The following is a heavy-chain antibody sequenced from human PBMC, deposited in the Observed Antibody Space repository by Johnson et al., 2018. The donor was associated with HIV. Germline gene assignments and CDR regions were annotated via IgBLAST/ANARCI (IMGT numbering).Heavy chain of an antibody. J-gene: IGHJ3*02. CDR2: ITWNSENM. V-gene: IGHV3-9*01. CDR1: GFTFDDYA. CDR3: ALTSYYDSRGAFDI. D-gene: IGHD3-22*01. Sequence: VQLVESGGGLVQPGRSLRLSCSASGFTFDDYAMHWVRQAPGKGLEWVAGITWNSENMGYAFSVKGRFAISRDNSKNSLYLQMNSLRAEDTAVYYCALTSYYDSRGAFDIWGQGTMVTVSS.